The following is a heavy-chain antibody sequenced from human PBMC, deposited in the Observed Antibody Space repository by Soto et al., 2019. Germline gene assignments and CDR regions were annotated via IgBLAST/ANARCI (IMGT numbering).Heavy chain of an antibody. CDR1: GFTFSSYA. CDR2: ISGSGGST. D-gene: IGHD6-13*01. J-gene: IGHJ6*02. CDR3: AKVLGESSSWSFRRNYGMDV. Sequence: GGSLRLSCAASGFTFSSYAMSWVRQAPGKGLEWVSAISGSGGSTYYADSVKGRFTISRDNSKNTLYLQMNSLRAEDTAVYYCAKVLGESSSWSFRRNYGMDVWGQGTTVTVSS. V-gene: IGHV3-23*01.